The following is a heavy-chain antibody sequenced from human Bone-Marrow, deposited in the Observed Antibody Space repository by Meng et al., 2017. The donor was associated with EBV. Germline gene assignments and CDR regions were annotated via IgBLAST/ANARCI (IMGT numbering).Heavy chain of an antibody. CDR2: VPYTGST. Sequence: RGPGLVKVNPWGPLSLPSTAPGAPISSFSSWGWFRQPPGRGLEWIGSVPYTGSTYYSPSLKSRVTVSIDTSKNQFSLRLTSVTAADTAVYYCARPFPSWQSPRLDPFGAWGQGTLVTVSS. V-gene: IGHV4-39*01. CDR3: ARPFPSWQSPRLDPFGA. D-gene: IGHD6-19*01. J-gene: IGHJ5*02. CDR1: GAPISSFSS.